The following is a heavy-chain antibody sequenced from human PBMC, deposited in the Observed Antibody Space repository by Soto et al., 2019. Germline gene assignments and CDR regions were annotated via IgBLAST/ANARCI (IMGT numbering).Heavy chain of an antibody. CDR1: AVPFSIFA. V-gene: IGHV3-23*01. Sequence: GVSMSLSCPASAVPFSIFAMSRIRHTTGKGLEWVSGISYRGSMTYYADSVKGRLTTSRDNPKTPLYLQMNPLRAEDTAVYYCAREIHMYYIFRIGFSYCFDDWGKGTLV. CDR2: ISYRGSMT. J-gene: IGHJ4*02. D-gene: IGHD3-3*01. CDR3: AREIHMYYIFRIGFSYCFDD.